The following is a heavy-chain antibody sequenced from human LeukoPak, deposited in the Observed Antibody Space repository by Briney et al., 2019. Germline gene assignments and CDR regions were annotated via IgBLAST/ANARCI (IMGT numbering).Heavy chain of an antibody. CDR1: GFTVSSNY. CDR3: ARDHKTPYYYYYGMDV. CDR2: IYSGGST. J-gene: IGHJ6*02. Sequence: GGPLRLSCAASGFTVSSNYMSWVRQAPGKGLEWVSVIYSGGSTYYADSVKGRFTISRHNSKNTLYLQMNSLRAEDTAVYYCARDHKTPYYYYYGMDVWGQGTTVTVSS. V-gene: IGHV3-53*04.